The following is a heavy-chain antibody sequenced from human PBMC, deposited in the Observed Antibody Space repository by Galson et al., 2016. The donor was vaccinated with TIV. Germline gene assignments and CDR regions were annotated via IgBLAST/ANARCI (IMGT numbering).Heavy chain of an antibody. D-gene: IGHD2-21*01. V-gene: IGHV3-66*02. J-gene: IGHJ6*02. CDR1: GFSVSDNY. CDR2: IYDDGST. CDR3: ARERRHCGNECYLYYYFGMDV. Sequence: SLRLSCAASGFSVSDNYMTWVRQAPGKGLEWVSLIYDDGSTTYAESVKGRFTISRDRSTNMVYLQMNNLRAEDTAVYYCARERRHCGNECYLYYYFGMDVWGLGTTVTVS.